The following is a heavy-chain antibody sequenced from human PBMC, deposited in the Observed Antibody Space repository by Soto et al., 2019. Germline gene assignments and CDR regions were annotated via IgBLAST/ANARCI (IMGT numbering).Heavy chain of an antibody. D-gene: IGHD5-12*01. CDR1: GGSLRGYY. J-gene: IGHJ4*02. CDR2: VKDGGHT. Sequence: QVQLQQWGAGLLKPSETLSLNCAGTGGSLRGYYWSWIRQPPGKGLEWIGEVKDGGHTNYSPSLRGRVTISSDTSNNRFSLRLNSVTAADTGVYYCARGQEGVVATHWDQGSLVIVSS. CDR3: ARGQEGVVATH. V-gene: IGHV4-34*01.